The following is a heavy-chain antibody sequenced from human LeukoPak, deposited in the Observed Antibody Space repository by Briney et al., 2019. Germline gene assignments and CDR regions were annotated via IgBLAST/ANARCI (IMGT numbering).Heavy chain of an antibody. CDR1: GFTFINYW. V-gene: IGHV3-7*05. Sequence: GGSLRLSCAASGFTFINYWMTWVRQAPGQGLEWVANIKQDGSEKYYVDSVTGRFTISRDNAKNSLFLQMSSLRADDTAVYYCARGGIRGVLMEYWGQGTLVTVSS. D-gene: IGHD3-10*01. J-gene: IGHJ4*02. CDR2: IKQDGSEK. CDR3: ARGGIRGVLMEY.